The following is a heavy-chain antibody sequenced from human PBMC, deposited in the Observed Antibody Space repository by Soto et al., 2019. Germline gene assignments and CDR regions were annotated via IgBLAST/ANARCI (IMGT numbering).Heavy chain of an antibody. CDR1: GGSISRGGYY. CDR3: ARDSGVVVVAATARGFDY. Sequence: QVQLQESGPGLVKPSQTLSLTCTVSGGSISRGGYYWSWISQHPGKGLEWIGYIYYSGSTYYNPSLDIRVNILVDTSNNQFSLKLSYLTAADTAVYYCARDSGVVVVAATARGFDYWGQGTLVTVSS. V-gene: IGHV4-31*03. D-gene: IGHD2-15*01. J-gene: IGHJ4*02. CDR2: IYYSGST.